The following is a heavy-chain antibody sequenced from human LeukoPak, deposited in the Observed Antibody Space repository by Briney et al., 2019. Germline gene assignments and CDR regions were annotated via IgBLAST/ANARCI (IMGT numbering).Heavy chain of an antibody. CDR1: GGSISSSSYY. J-gene: IGHJ6*02. Sequence: SETLSLTCTVSGGSISSSSYYWGWIRQRPGEGLEWIGSIYYSGSTYYNPSLKSRVTISVDTSKNQFSLKLSSVTAADTAVYYCARLGAGDYLVHYYYGMDVWGQGTTVTVSS. CDR2: IYYSGST. D-gene: IGHD4-17*01. CDR3: ARLGAGDYLVHYYYGMDV. V-gene: IGHV4-39*01.